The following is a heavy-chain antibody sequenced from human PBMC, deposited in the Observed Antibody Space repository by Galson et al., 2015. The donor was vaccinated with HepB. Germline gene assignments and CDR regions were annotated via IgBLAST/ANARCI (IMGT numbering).Heavy chain of an antibody. CDR2: ISSSGDGT. J-gene: IGHJ4*02. Sequence: SLRLSCAASGFTFSSAAMTWVRQAPGKGLEWVSLISSSGDGTYYADSVKGRFTISRDDSKNTLYLHMNNLRAEDTAVYYCAKDMQATYWGQGTQVTVPS. CDR1: GFTFSSAA. D-gene: IGHD2-2*01. CDR3: AKDMQATY. V-gene: IGHV3-23*01.